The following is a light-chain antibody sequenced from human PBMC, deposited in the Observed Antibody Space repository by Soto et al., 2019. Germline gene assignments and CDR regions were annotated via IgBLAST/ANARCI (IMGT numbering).Light chain of an antibody. CDR2: DAS. V-gene: IGKV1-5*01. CDR1: QNISVW. Sequence: DIQMTQSPSTLSASVGDGVTITCRASQNISVWLAWYQQRPGKAPKFLIYDASSLETGVPSRFSGSGSGTEVTLTIRRLQPDDFATYYCQKYDSSSPTLGQGTKLEIK. CDR3: QKYDSSSPT. J-gene: IGKJ2*01.